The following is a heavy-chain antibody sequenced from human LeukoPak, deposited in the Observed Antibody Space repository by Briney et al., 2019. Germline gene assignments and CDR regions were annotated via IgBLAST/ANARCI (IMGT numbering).Heavy chain of an antibody. V-gene: IGHV3-30*02. J-gene: IGHJ4*02. CDR3: GKGSSTSGCPDY. CDR1: GFTFNSYG. Sequence: GGSQRLSCAASGFTFNSYGMHWVRQAPGKGLDWVAFIRYDGSIKHYADSVKGRFTISRDNSKNTLFLQMNGLRPEDTAVYYCGKGSSTSGCPDYWGQGTLVTVSS. CDR2: IRYDGSIK. D-gene: IGHD6-19*01.